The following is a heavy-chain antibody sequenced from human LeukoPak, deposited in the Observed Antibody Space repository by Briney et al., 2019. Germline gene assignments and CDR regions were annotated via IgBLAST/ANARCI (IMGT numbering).Heavy chain of an antibody. D-gene: IGHD5-18*01. J-gene: IGHJ6*02. CDR3: AKDLGYRYGKDYYYGMDV. CDR2: ISGSVGST. Sequence: GGSLRLSCAASGFTFSSYAMSWVRQAPGKGLEWVSAISGSVGSTYYAGSVKGRFTISRDNSKNTLYLQMNSLRAEDTAVYYCAKDLGYRYGKDYYYGMDVWGQGTTVTVSS. V-gene: IGHV3-23*01. CDR1: GFTFSSYA.